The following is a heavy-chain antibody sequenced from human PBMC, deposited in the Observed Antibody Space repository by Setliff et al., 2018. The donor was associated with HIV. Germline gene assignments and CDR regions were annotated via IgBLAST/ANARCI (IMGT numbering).Heavy chain of an antibody. D-gene: IGHD2-8*02. V-gene: IGHV3-48*01. CDR2: ISSSGSTM. CDR1: GFTFSSYN. J-gene: IGHJ4*02. Sequence: GGSLRLSCEVSGFTFSSYNMNWVRQAPGKGLEWVSYISSSGSTMSNADSVKGRFTISRDNAKNSLYLQMSSLRAEDTAVYYCARDDLSAGGAIDYWGQGTLVTVSS. CDR3: ARDDLSAGGAIDY.